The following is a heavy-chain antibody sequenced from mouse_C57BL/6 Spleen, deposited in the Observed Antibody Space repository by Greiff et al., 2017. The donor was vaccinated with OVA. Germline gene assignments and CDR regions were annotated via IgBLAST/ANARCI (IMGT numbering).Heavy chain of an antibody. J-gene: IGHJ2*01. V-gene: IGHV1-64*01. CDR3: ARWGTVVAPFDY. CDR2: IHPNSGST. Sequence: QVQLQQPGAELVKPGASVKLSCKASGYTFTSYWMHWVKQRPGQGLEWIGMIHPNSGSTNYNEKFKSKATLTVDKSSSTAYMHLSSLTSEDSAVYYCARWGTVVAPFDYWGQGTTLTVSS. D-gene: IGHD1-1*01. CDR1: GYTFTSYW.